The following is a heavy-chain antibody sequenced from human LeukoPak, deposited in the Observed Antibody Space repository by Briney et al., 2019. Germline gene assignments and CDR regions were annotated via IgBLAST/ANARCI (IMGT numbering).Heavy chain of an antibody. CDR1: GGSISSYY. J-gene: IGHJ2*01. CDR2: IYTSGST. D-gene: IGHD6-6*01. CDR3: ARYEQLVTDWYFDL. V-gene: IGHV4-4*07. Sequence: SETLSLTCTVSGGSISSYYWSWIRQPAGKGXXXXXRIYTSGSTNYNPSLKSRVTMSVDTSKNQFSLKLSSVTAADTAVYYCARYEQLVTDWYFDLWGRGTLVTVSS.